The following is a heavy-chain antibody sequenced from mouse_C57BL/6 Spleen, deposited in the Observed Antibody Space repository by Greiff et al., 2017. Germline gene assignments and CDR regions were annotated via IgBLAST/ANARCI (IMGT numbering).Heavy chain of an antibody. Sequence: VMLVESGAELVRPGTSVTMSCKASGYTFTNYWIGWAKQRPGHGLEWIGDIYPGGGYTNYNEKFKGKATLTADKSSSTAYMQFSSLTSEDTAIYYCAKDDGYYFDYWGQGTTLTVSS. CDR1: GYTFTNYW. J-gene: IGHJ2*01. CDR2: IYPGGGYT. D-gene: IGHD2-3*01. V-gene: IGHV1-63*01. CDR3: AKDDGYYFDY.